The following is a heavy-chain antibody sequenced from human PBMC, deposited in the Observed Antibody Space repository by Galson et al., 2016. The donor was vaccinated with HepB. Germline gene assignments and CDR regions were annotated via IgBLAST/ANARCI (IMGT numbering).Heavy chain of an antibody. CDR1: GYSFTSYA. V-gene: IGHV1-3*01. CDR3: ARYLRPTVTSKVRYYFDV. CDR2: INAGNGNT. J-gene: IGHJ2*01. D-gene: IGHD4-17*01. Sequence: SVKVSCKASGYSFTSYAIHWVRQAPGQRLEWMAWINAGNGNTKYSQTFQGRVIISRDTSTSTVYMEVGSLRSEDTAFYYCARYLRPTVTSKVRYYFDVWGRGTLVTVSS.